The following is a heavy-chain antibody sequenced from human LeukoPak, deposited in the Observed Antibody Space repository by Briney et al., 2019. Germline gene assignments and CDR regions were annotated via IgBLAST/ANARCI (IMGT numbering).Heavy chain of an antibody. CDR3: ARVGLWYYGSGSYKANRDY. D-gene: IGHD3-10*01. Sequence: GGSLRLSCAASGFTFSSYEMNWVRQAPGKGLEWVSYISSSGSTIYYADSVKGRFTISRDNPKNSLYLQMNSLRAEDTAVYYCARVGLWYYGSGSYKANRDYWGQGTLVTVSS. J-gene: IGHJ4*02. CDR2: ISSSGSTI. V-gene: IGHV3-48*03. CDR1: GFTFSSYE.